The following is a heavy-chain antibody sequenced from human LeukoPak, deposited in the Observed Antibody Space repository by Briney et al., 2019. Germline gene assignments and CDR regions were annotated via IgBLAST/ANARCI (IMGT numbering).Heavy chain of an antibody. CDR3: AKETVPSTDDGEDYFDY. D-gene: IGHD4-17*01. J-gene: IGHJ4*02. V-gene: IGHV3-23*01. CDR1: GFTFSTYA. CDR2: ISDSGADR. Sequence: PGGSLRLSCAASGFTFSTYAMSWVRQAPGKGLEWVSSISDSGADRYFADSVKGRFTISRDNSKNTLYLHMSSLRAEDTAVYYCAKETVPSTDDGEDYFDYWGQGTPVTVSS.